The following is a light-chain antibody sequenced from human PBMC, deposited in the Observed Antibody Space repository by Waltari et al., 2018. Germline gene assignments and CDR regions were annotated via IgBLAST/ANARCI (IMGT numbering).Light chain of an antibody. CDR3: QHYVRLPAT. CDR1: QSVSRA. CDR2: AAS. Sequence: EIVLTQSPGTLSLSPGQRVTLSCRASQSVSRALAWYQQKAGQGPRLLIYAASTRAPGIPDRFRGSWSGTDFSLTISRLEPEDFAVYYCQHYVRLPATFGQGTKVEIK. V-gene: IGKV3-20*01. J-gene: IGKJ1*01.